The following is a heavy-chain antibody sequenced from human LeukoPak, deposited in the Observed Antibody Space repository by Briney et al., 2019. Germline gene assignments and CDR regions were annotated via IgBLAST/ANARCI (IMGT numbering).Heavy chain of an antibody. V-gene: IGHV4-4*07. Sequence: SETLSLTCTVSGDSISDDYYTWMRQPAGKGLEWIGRIHSGGTTNYNPSLMSRVTLSIDKSKKHISLRLTSVTAADTALYYCARDNGSGYTKGYEHYYYYLDVWGKGTTVTVSS. J-gene: IGHJ6*03. CDR2: IHSGGTT. CDR1: GDSISDDY. D-gene: IGHD3-3*02. CDR3: ARDNGSGYTKGYEHYYYYLDV.